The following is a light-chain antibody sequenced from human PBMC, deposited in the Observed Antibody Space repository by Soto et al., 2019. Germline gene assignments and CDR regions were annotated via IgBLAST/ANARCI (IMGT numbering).Light chain of an antibody. V-gene: IGKV1-5*01. J-gene: IGKJ5*01. CDR2: DAS. CDR3: QQSFKTPVT. Sequence: DIQMTQSPSTLSASVGARVPITCRASQSISFWVAGYQQKPGKAPKVLSYDASSLESGVPSRFSGSGSGTDFTLTINSLQPEDFATYDCQQSFKTPVTFGQGTRLEIK. CDR1: QSISFW.